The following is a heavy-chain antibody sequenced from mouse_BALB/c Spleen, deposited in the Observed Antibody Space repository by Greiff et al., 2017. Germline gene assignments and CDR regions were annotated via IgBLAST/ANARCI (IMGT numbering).Heavy chain of an antibody. Sequence: VQLQQSGPGLVQPSQSLSITCTVSGFSLTSYGVHWVRQSPGKGLEWLGVIWSGGSTDYNAAFISRLSISKDNSKSQVFFKMNSLQANDTAIYYCARNYRYDVYYAMDYWGQGTSVTVSS. D-gene: IGHD2-14*01. CDR1: GFSLTSYG. CDR2: IWSGGST. J-gene: IGHJ4*01. V-gene: IGHV2-2*02. CDR3: ARNYRYDVYYAMDY.